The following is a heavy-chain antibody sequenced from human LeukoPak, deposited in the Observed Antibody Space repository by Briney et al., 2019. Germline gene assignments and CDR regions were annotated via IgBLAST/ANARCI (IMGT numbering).Heavy chain of an antibody. CDR1: GFTFTSNW. CDR3: ARDTGYGSDY. CDR2: IKQDGNEK. Sequence: GGSLILSCAASGFTFTSNWMNWVRQAPGKGLEWVANIKQDGNEKYYVDSVKGRFTISRDNAKNSLYLQMNSLRAEDTAVYYCARDTGYGSDYWGQGTLVTVSS. D-gene: IGHD5-18*01. V-gene: IGHV3-7*05. J-gene: IGHJ4*02.